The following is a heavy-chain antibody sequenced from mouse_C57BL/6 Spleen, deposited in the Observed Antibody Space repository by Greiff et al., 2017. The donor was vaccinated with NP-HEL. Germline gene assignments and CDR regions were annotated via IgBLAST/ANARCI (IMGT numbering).Heavy chain of an antibody. J-gene: IGHJ4*01. Sequence: EVQLVESGGGLVKPGGSLKLSCAASGFTFSDYGMHWVRQAPEKGLEWVAYISSGSSTIYYADTVKGRFTISRDNAKNTLFLQMTSLRSEDTAMYYCARPYYDYDGYAMDYWGQGTSVTVSS. CDR3: ARPYYDYDGYAMDY. D-gene: IGHD2-4*01. V-gene: IGHV5-17*01. CDR1: GFTFSDYG. CDR2: ISSGSSTI.